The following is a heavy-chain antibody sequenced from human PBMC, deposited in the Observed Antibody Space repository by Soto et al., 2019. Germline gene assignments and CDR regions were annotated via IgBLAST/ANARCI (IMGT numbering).Heavy chain of an antibody. CDR2: IHHSGTT. D-gene: IGHD4-17*01. CDR3: AVDYANGYYFDY. Sequence: SETLSLTCAVSGYSISSGFYWGWIRQPPGTGLEWIANIHHSGTTQYNPSLKSRVTISVDTSKNQFSLKLSSVTAEDTALYYCAVDYANGYYFDYWGQGTLVTVSS. CDR1: GYSISSGFY. V-gene: IGHV4-38-2*01. J-gene: IGHJ4*02.